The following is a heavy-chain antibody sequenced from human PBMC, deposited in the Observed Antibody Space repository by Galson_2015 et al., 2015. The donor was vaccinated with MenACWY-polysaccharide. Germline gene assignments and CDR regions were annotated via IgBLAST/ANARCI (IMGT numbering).Heavy chain of an antibody. CDR3: ASQAPGRDYMDV. CDR1: GASISISGYY. Sequence: ETLSLTCTVSGASISISGYYWVWVRQPPGQGLGSVVTISSSGKTFYSPSLRSRVSISVDTSQNQFSMGLMSVTAADTAVYFCASQAPGRDYMDVWGKGTPVTVSS. V-gene: IGHV4-39*01. J-gene: IGHJ6*03. CDR2: ISSSGKT. D-gene: IGHD1-14*01.